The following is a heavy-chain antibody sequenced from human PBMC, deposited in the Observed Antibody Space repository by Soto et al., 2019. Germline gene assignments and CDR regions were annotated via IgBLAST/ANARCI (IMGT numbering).Heavy chain of an antibody. CDR1: GFTFNGSV. Sequence: PEGSLRLSCAASGFTFNGSVMHWVRQASGKGLEWVGRIRSKANSYATAYAASVKGRFTISRDDSKNTAYLQMNSLKTEDTAVYSCTSSNLYYWGQGTLVTVSS. V-gene: IGHV3-73*01. CDR3: TSSNLYY. CDR2: IRSKANSYAT. J-gene: IGHJ4*02.